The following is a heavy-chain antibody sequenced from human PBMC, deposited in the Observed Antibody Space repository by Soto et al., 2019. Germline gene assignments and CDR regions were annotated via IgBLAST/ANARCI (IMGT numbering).Heavy chain of an antibody. Sequence: PSETLSLTCTVSGGSISSSSYYWGWIRQPPGKGLEWIGSIYYSGSTYYNPSLKSRVTISVDTSKNQFSLKLSSVTAADTAVSYFARHHYSSSWTISNYYYYYMDVWGKGTTVTVSS. CDR2: IYYSGST. V-gene: IGHV4-39*01. J-gene: IGHJ6*03. CDR1: GGSISSSSYY. CDR3: ARHHYSSSWTISNYYYYYMDV. D-gene: IGHD6-13*01.